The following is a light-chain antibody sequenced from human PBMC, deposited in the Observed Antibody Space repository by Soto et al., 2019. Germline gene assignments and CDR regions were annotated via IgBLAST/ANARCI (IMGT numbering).Light chain of an antibody. CDR2: GAS. V-gene: IGKV1-5*01. CDR1: QSIKMW. CDR3: QPYDGNPT. Sequence: DFQMTQSPSTLSASVGDRVTITCRASQSIKMWLAWYQQKPGKAPKLLISGASSLESGVPSRFSGSGSGTEFTLTINRLQPDDFATYYCQPYDGNPTFGPGTKVNIK. J-gene: IGKJ3*01.